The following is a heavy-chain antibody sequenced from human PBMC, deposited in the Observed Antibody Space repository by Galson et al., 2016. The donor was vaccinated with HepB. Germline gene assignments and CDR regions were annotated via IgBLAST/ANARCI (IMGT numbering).Heavy chain of an antibody. CDR1: GFTFSNYW. V-gene: IGHV3-74*01. J-gene: IGHJ6*02. CDR3: ARDRYCSGGSCYPWEAYYYYNMDV. D-gene: IGHD2-15*01. CDR2: INSDGSST. Sequence: SLRLSCAASGFTFSNYWMHWVRQAPGKGLVWVSRINSDGSSTSYADSVKGRFTISRDSAENTLYLQMNSLRAEDTAVYYCARDRYCSGGSCYPWEAYYYYNMDVWGQGTTVTVSS.